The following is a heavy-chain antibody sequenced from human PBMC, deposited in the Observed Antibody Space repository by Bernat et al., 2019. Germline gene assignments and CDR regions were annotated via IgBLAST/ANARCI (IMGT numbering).Heavy chain of an antibody. D-gene: IGHD3-10*01. CDR3: ARGGSKLWFGELLLDY. CDR2: IWYDGSNK. V-gene: IGHV3-33*01. Sequence: QVQLVESGGGVVQPGRSLRLSCAASGFTFSSYGMHWVRQAPGKGREWVAIIWYDGSNKYYSDSVKGRFTISRDNSKNTLYLQMHSLRAEDTAVYYCARGGSKLWFGELLLDYWGQGTLVTVSS. J-gene: IGHJ4*02. CDR1: GFTFSSYG.